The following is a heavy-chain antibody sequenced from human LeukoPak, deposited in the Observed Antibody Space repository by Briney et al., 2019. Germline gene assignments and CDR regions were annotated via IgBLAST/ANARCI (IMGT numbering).Heavy chain of an antibody. Sequence: GGSLRPSCAASGFTFSSYAMSWVRQAPGKGLEWVGRIASKTDGGTTDYAAPVKGRFTISRDDSKNTLFLQMNSLKTEDTAVYYCTTGIRGDCGQGTLVTVTS. J-gene: IGHJ4*02. V-gene: IGHV3-15*04. CDR1: GFTFSSYA. CDR3: TTGIRGD. CDR2: IASKTDGGTT.